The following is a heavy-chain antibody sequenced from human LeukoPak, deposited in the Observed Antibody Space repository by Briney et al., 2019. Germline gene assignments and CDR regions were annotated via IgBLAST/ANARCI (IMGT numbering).Heavy chain of an antibody. CDR1: GGSISNGDYY. Sequence: PSETLSLTCTVSGGSISNGDYYWSWIRQPPGKGLEWIGYVYYSGSTYYNPSLKSRVTISVDTSKNQFSLKLSSVTAADTAVYYCARTYYYDSSGYYYGYFDYWGQGTLVPVSS. J-gene: IGHJ4*02. V-gene: IGHV4-30-4*01. CDR3: ARTYYYDSSGYYYGYFDY. CDR2: VYYSGST. D-gene: IGHD3-22*01.